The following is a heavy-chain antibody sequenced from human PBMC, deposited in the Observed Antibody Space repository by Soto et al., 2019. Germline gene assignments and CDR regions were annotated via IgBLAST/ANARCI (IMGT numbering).Heavy chain of an antibody. D-gene: IGHD6-13*01. CDR2: IKQDGSEE. CDR3: ARIAASGRGWDV. J-gene: IGHJ6*02. V-gene: IGHV3-7*01. Sequence: EVQLVESGGGLVQPGGSLRLSCVDSGFTFSSYWRSWVRQAPVKGLEWVGNIKQDGSEENYVDSVKGRFTIFRDNAKNSMYLQMNSLRAEDTAVYYCARIAASGRGWDVWGQGTTVVVSS. CDR1: GFTFSSYW.